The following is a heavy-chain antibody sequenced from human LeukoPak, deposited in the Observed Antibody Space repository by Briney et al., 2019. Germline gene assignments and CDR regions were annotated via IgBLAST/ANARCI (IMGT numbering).Heavy chain of an antibody. CDR2: VDPEDGEA. D-gene: IGHD6-19*01. Sequence: ASVKVSCKVSGYSLTEVLMHWVRQAPGKGLEWMGGVDPEDGEAIYAQTFQGRVTMTEDTSTDTAYMELSSLRSEDTAVYYCATRGEVAGSILVYWGQGTLVTVSS. J-gene: IGHJ4*02. V-gene: IGHV1-24*01. CDR1: GYSLTEVL. CDR3: ATRGEVAGSILVY.